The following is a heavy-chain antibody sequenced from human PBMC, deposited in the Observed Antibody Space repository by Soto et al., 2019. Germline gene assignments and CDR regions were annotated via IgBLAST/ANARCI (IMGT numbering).Heavy chain of an antibody. J-gene: IGHJ4*02. CDR1: GFTFSSYW. D-gene: IGHD2-15*01. Sequence: EVQLVESGGGLVQPGGSLRLSCAASGFTFSSYWMSWVRQAPGKGLEWVANIKQDGSEKYYVDSVKGRFTISRDNAKNSLYLQMNSLRDEDTAVYYCARRVVVVAAATSGFDYWGQGTLVTVSS. V-gene: IGHV3-7*01. CDR2: IKQDGSEK. CDR3: ARRVVVVAAATSGFDY.